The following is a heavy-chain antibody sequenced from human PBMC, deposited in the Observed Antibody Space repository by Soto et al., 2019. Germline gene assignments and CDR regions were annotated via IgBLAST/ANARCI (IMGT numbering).Heavy chain of an antibody. J-gene: IGHJ4*02. CDR2: INSDGSST. D-gene: IGHD5-12*01. CDR1: GFTIRNYG. V-gene: IGHV3-74*01. Sequence: GVLRDPWGAAGFTIRNYGGRCVRQAPGKGLVWVSRINSDGSSTSYADSVKGRFTISRDNAKNTLYLQMNSLRAEDTAVYYCARDGGYSGYDWVNFDYWGQGTLVTVSS. CDR3: ARDGGYSGYDWVNFDY.